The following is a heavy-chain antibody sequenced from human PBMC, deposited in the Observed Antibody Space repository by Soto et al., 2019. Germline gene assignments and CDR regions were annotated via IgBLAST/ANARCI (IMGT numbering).Heavy chain of an antibody. CDR3: ARVRGDIVVVPAATPYYYYGMDV. V-gene: IGHV1-18*01. Sequence: VKVSCKASGYTFTSYGISWVRQAPGQGLEWMGWISAYNGNTNYAQKLQGRVTMTTDTSTSTAYMELRSLRSDDTAVYYCARVRGDIVVVPAATPYYYYGMDVWGQGTTVT. J-gene: IGHJ6*02. D-gene: IGHD2-2*01. CDR1: GYTFTSYG. CDR2: ISAYNGNT.